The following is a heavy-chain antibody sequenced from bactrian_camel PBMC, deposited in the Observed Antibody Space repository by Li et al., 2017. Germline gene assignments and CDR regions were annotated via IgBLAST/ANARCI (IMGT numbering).Heavy chain of an antibody. J-gene: IGHJ4*01. V-gene: IGHV3S28*01. CDR2: IFTGSGGT. CDR1: RDTYSGNC. Sequence: QLVESGGGSVQAGGSLRLSCATSRDTYSGNCMGWFRQAPGKEREGVAAIFTGSGGTHYSDSVKGRFTISRDNAKNTLYLQLNSLNPEDTATYYCASDPPSIGSSCHPRRVEYMELRGQGTQVTVS. CDR3: ASDPPSIGSSCHPRRVEYMEL. D-gene: IGHD6*01.